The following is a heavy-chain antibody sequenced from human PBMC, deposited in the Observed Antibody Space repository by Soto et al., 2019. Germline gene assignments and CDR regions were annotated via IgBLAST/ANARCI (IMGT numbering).Heavy chain of an antibody. CDR1: GGTFSSYT. CDR3: ARGYCSGGSCYSHLSGGDAFDI. CDR2: IIPILGIA. J-gene: IGHJ3*02. V-gene: IGHV1-69*02. D-gene: IGHD2-15*01. Sequence: ASVKVSCKASGGTFSSYTISWVRQAPGQGLEWMGRIIPILGIANYAQKFQGRVTITADKSTSTAYMELSSLRSEDTAVYYCARGYCSGGSCYSHLSGGDAFDIWGQGTMVTVSS.